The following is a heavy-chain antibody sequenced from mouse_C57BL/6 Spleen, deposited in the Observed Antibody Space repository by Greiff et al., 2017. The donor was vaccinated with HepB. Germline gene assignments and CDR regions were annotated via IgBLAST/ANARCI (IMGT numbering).Heavy chain of an antibody. J-gene: IGHJ1*03. D-gene: IGHD2-2*01. Sequence: DVKLVESGGGLVKPGGSLKLSCAASGFTFSDYGMHWVRQAPEKGLEWVAYISSGSSTIYYADTVKGRFTISRDNAKNTLFLQMTSLRSEDTAMYYCAWGYGYDWYFDVWGTGTTVTVSS. CDR1: GFTFSDYG. CDR3: AWGYGYDWYFDV. V-gene: IGHV5-17*01. CDR2: ISSGSSTI.